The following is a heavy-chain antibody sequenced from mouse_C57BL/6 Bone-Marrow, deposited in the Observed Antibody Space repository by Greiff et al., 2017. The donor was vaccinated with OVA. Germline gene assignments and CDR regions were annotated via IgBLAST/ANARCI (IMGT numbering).Heavy chain of an antibody. CDR3: ARQDWEGWFAY. CDR2: ISNGGGST. V-gene: IGHV5-12*01. J-gene: IGHJ3*01. CDR1: GFTFSDYY. D-gene: IGHD4-1*01. Sequence: EVNVVESGGGLVQPGGSLKLSCAASGFTFSDYYMYWVRQTPEKRLEWVAYISNGGGSTYYPDTVKGRFTISRDNAKNTLYLQMSRLKSEDTAMYYCARQDWEGWFAYWGQGTLVTVSA.